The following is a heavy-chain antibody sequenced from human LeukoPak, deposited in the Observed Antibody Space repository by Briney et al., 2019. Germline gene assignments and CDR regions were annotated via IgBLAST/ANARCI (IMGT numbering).Heavy chain of an antibody. V-gene: IGHV4-34*08. CDR1: GFTFSSYS. CDR2: INHSGST. CDR3: AGGYYYGSGSTDY. J-gene: IGHJ4*02. D-gene: IGHD3-10*01. Sequence: PGGSLRLSCAASGFTFSSYSMNWVRQAPGMGLEWIGEINHSGSTNYNPSLKRRVTISVDTSKNQFSLKLSSVTAADTAVYYCAGGYYYGSGSTDYWGQGTLVTVSS.